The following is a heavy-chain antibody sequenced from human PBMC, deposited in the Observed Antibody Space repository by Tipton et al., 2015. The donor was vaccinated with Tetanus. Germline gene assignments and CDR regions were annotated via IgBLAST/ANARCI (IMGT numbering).Heavy chain of an antibody. CDR2: IYTSENT. Sequence: LRLSCAASGFTVSSNYMSWVRQPAGKGLEWIGRIYTSENTNYNPSLKSRVTMSVDTSKNQFSLKLSSVTAADTAVYYCARMQRYGMDVWGQGTTVTVSS. J-gene: IGHJ6*02. CDR3: ARMQRYGMDV. CDR1: GFTVSSNY. V-gene: IGHV4-4*07. D-gene: IGHD6-25*01.